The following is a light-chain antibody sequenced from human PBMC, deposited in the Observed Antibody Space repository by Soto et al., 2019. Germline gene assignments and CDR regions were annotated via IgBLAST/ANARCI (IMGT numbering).Light chain of an antibody. CDR3: QQADSCPPT. Sequence: DFQVPECPLSLSASLGDRFTITCRASQDISTWLAWHQQKPGKAPKLLIYGASDLQGGVPSRFSGSGSGTDFTLTISSLQPEDFATYYCQQADSCPPTFGHGTRLENK. V-gene: IGKV1-12*01. J-gene: IGKJ5*01. CDR1: QDISTW. CDR2: GAS.